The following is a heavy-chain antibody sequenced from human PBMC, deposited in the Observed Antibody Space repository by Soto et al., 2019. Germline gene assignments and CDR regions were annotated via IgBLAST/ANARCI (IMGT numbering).Heavy chain of an antibody. J-gene: IGHJ3*02. CDR1: GYTFTSYG. D-gene: IGHD3-3*01. Sequence: ASVKVSCKASGYTFTSYGISWVRQAPGQGLEWMGWISAYNGNTNYAQKLQGRVTMTTDTSTSTAYMELRSLRSDDTAVYYCARQNYDFWSGYYPDAFDIWGQGTTVTVSS. CDR3: ARQNYDFWSGYYPDAFDI. CDR2: ISAYNGNT. V-gene: IGHV1-18*01.